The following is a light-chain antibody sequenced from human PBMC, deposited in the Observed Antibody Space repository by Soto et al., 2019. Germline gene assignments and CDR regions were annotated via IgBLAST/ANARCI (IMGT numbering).Light chain of an antibody. J-gene: IGKJ5*01. CDR3: QQSYSTPRIT. Sequence: DLQMTQSPSSLSASVGDRVTITCRASQSISSYLNWYQQKPGKAPKLLIYAASSLQSGVPSRFSGSGSETDFTLTISSLQPEDFATYYCQQSYSTPRITFGQGTRLEMK. CDR1: QSISSY. CDR2: AAS. V-gene: IGKV1-39*01.